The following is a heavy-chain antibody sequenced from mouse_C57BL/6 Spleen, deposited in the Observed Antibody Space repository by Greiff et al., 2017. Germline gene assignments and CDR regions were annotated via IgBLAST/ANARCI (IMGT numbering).Heavy chain of an antibody. J-gene: IGHJ2*01. CDR2: IDPSDSYT. D-gene: IGHD1-1*01. CDR3: ALITH. CDR1: GYTFTSYW. Sequence: QVQLQQPGAELVMPGASVKLSCKASGYTFTSYWVHWVKQRPGQGLEWIGEIDPSDSYTNYNQKFKGKSTLTVDKSSSTAYMQLSSLTSEDSAVYYCALITHWGQGTTLTVSS. V-gene: IGHV1-69*01.